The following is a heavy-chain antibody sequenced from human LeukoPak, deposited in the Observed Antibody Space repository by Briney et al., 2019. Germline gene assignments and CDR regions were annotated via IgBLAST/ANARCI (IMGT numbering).Heavy chain of an antibody. J-gene: IGHJ6*02. Sequence: EAGGSLRLSCAASGFTFTSYTMNWVRQAPKKGLEWVSSISGSGDNTYYADSVKGRFTISRDNSKNTLYLQMNSLRAEDTAVYYCARDRRSARWLVQEYYYYGMDVWGQGTTVTVSS. CDR2: ISGSGDNT. D-gene: IGHD6-19*01. V-gene: IGHV3-23*01. CDR3: ARDRRSARWLVQEYYYYGMDV. CDR1: GFTFTSYT.